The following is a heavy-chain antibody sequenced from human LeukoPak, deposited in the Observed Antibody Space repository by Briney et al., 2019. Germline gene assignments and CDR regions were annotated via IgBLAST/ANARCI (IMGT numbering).Heavy chain of an antibody. D-gene: IGHD2-15*01. CDR3: ARGLIGRAWFDP. V-gene: IGHV3-48*02. Sequence: SGGSLRLSCEVSGFTFSRYGMHWVRQAPGKGLEWVSYITSSSKTIYYADSVKGRFTISRDNAKNSLYLQMNSLRDEDTAVYYCARGLIGRAWFDPWGQGTLVTVSS. CDR2: ITSSSKTI. J-gene: IGHJ5*02. CDR1: GFTFSRYG.